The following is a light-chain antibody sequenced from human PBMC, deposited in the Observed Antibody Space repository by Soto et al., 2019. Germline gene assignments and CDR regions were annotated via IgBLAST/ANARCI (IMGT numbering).Light chain of an antibody. CDR3: QQSYSFPFT. J-gene: IGKJ3*01. CDR2: SAS. CDR1: QDIKNY. Sequence: VISMTQSPSLLYASTGDRVTISGRMSQDIKNYLAWYQQRPGKAPALLIYSASTLQNRVPSRFSGSWSGTDFTLTISRLQSEDFATYYCQQSYSFPFTFGPGTKVDV. V-gene: IGKV1D-8*01.